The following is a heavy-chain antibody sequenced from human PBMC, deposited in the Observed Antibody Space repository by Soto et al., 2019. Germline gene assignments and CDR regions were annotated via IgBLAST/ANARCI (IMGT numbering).Heavy chain of an antibody. CDR2: INHSGST. V-gene: IGHV4-34*01. Sequence: FKASETLSLTCAVYGGSFSGYYWSWIRQPPGKGLEWIGEINHSGSTNYNPSLKSRVTISVDTSKNQFSLKLSSVTAADTAVYYCARGMGYCSGGSCYLYYFDYWGQGTLVTVSS. J-gene: IGHJ4*02. CDR1: GGSFSGYY. CDR3: ARGMGYCSGGSCYLYYFDY. D-gene: IGHD2-15*01.